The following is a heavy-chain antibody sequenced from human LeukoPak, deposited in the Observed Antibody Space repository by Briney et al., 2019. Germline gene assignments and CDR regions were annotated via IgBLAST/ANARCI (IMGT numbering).Heavy chain of an antibody. CDR3: AKDEDSSGYDAFDI. D-gene: IGHD3-22*01. V-gene: IGHV3-9*01. J-gene: IGHJ3*02. CDR2: ISWNSGSI. CDR1: GFTFDDYA. Sequence: PGRSLRLSCAASGFTFDDYAMNWVRQAPGKGLEWVSGISWNSGSIGYADSVKGRFTISRDNAKNSLYLQMNSLRAEDTALYYCAKDEDSSGYDAFDIWGQGTMVTVSS.